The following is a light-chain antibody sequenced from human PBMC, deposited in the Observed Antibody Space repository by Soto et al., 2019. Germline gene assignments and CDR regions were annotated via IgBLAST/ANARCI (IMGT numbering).Light chain of an antibody. CDR2: GVS. CDR3: QQYGSSPQT. J-gene: IGKJ1*01. CDR1: QSVTGIH. V-gene: IGKV3-20*01. Sequence: EIVLTQSPGTLSLSPGERATLSCRASQSVTGIHLAWYQQKPGQAPRLLIYGVSSRATGIPDRFSGSGYGPDFTPTISRLEPEDFAVYYCQQYGSSPQTYGQGTKVETK.